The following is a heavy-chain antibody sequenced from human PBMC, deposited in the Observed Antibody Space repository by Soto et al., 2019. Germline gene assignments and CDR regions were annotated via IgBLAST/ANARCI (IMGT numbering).Heavy chain of an antibody. V-gene: IGHV4-59*01. J-gene: IGHJ4*02. Sequence: QVQLQESGPGLVKPSETLSLTCTVSGGSISSYYWSWIRQPPGKGLEWIGYIYSSGSTNYNPSLTSRVTISVDTSKNHFYLKLSSVTAADTAVYYCARDPPDCSSTSCYGGWFDYWGQGTLVTVSS. CDR3: ARDPPDCSSTSCYGGWFDY. CDR2: IYSSGST. D-gene: IGHD2-2*01. CDR1: GGSISSYY.